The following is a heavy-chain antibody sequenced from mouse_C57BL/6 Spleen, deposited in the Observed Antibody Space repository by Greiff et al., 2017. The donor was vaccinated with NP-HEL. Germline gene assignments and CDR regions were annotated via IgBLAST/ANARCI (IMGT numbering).Heavy chain of an antibody. V-gene: IGHV1-26*01. CDR2: INPNNGGT. CDR3: ARWGYYGIYYFDY. CDR1: GYTFTDYY. J-gene: IGHJ2*01. Sequence: EVQLQQSGPELVKPGASVKISCKASGYTFTDYYMNWVKQSHGKSLEWIGDINPNNGGTSYNQKFKGKATLTVDKSSSTAYMELRSLTSEDSAVYYCARWGYYGIYYFDYWGQGTTLTVSS. D-gene: IGHD2-1*01.